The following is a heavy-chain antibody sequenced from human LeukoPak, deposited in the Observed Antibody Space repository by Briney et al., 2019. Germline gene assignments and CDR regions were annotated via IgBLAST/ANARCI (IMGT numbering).Heavy chain of an antibody. D-gene: IGHD3-3*01. J-gene: IGHJ4*02. CDR3: TAGPVWSGYHAGY. Sequence: GESLKISCKGSGYSFTSNWIGWVRQMPGKGLEWMGIIYPGDSDTRYSPSFQGQVTISADKSISTAYLQWSSLKASDTAMYYCTAGPVWSGYHAGYWGQGTLVTVSS. CDR1: GYSFTSNW. V-gene: IGHV5-51*01. CDR2: IYPGDSDT.